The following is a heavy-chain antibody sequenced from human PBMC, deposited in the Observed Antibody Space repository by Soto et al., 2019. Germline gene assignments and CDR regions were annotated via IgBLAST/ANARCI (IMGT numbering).Heavy chain of an antibody. D-gene: IGHD3-22*01. CDR1: GGSISSGGYY. V-gene: IGHV4-31*03. CDR3: ARVREFRGYHLGY. J-gene: IGHJ4*02. Sequence: SETLSLTCTVSGGSISSGGYYWSWIRQHPGKGLEWIGYIYYSGSTYYNPSLKSRVTISVDTSKNQFSLKLSSVTAADTAVYYCARVREFRGYHLGYWGQGTLVTVSS. CDR2: IYYSGST.